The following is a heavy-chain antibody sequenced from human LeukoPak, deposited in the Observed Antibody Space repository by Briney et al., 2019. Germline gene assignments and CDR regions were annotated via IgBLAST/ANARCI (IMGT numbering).Heavy chain of an antibody. CDR1: GFTFVSHG. Sequence: GGSLRLSCAASGFTFVSHGMIWVRQAPGKGLEWLSYISPGSTTINSADSVKDRFTTSRDKAKSSLFLQMNSLRAEDTAVYYCSRVRGPTVTTMYFDYWGQGALVTVPS. CDR3: SRVRGPTVTTMYFDY. D-gene: IGHD4-17*01. J-gene: IGHJ4*02. CDR2: ISPGSTTI. V-gene: IGHV3-48*01.